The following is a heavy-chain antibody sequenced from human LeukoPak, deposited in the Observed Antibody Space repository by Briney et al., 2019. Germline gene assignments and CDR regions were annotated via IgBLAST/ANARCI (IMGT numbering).Heavy chain of an antibody. CDR2: IYYSVDT. CDR3: ARRRYYDSSGYNPTYYFDY. Sequence: SETLSLTCTVSGDSIIASYWSWIRQAPGKGLEWIGYIYYSVDTDYNPSLKSRVTISVDMSKKQFSLRLTSVTAADTAVYYCARRRYYDSSGYNPTYYFDYWGQGILVTVSS. D-gene: IGHD3-22*01. CDR1: GDSIIASY. J-gene: IGHJ4*02. V-gene: IGHV4-59*01.